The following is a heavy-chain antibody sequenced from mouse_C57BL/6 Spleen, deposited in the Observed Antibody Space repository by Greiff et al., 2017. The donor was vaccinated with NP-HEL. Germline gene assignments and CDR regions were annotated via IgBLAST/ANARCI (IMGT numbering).Heavy chain of an antibody. V-gene: IGHV1-80*01. D-gene: IGHD1-1*01. Sequence: VQLQQSGAELVKPGASVKISCKASGYAFSSYWMNWVKQRPGKGLEWIGQIYPGDGDTNYNGKFKGKATLTADKSSSTAYMQLSSLTSEDSAVYFWARGGITTVVEDFDVWGTGTTVTVSS. CDR2: IYPGDGDT. CDR3: ARGGITTVVEDFDV. J-gene: IGHJ1*03. CDR1: GYAFSSYW.